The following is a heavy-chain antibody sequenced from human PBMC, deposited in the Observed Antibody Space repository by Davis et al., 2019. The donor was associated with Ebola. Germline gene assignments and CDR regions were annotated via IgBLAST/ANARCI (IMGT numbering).Heavy chain of an antibody. CDR2: ISQSGST. CDR3: ARQVPARGWFDP. Sequence: MPGGSLRLSCAVSGGSISSSNWWSWVRQPPGKGLEWIGEISQSGSTNYNPSLKSRVTISVDKSKNQFSLKLSSVTAADTAVYYCARQVPARGWFDPWGQGTLVTVSS. J-gene: IGHJ5*02. CDR1: GGSISSSNW. V-gene: IGHV4-4*02. D-gene: IGHD2-2*01.